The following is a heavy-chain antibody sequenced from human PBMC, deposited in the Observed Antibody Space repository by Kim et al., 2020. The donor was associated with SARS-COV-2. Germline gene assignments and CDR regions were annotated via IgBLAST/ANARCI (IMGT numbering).Heavy chain of an antibody. CDR3: ARDTALDY. Sequence: GGSLRLSCAASGFTFSSYAMHWVRQAPGKGLEWVAVISYDGSNKYYADSVKGRYTISRDNSKNTLYLQMNSLRAEDTAVYYCARDTALDYWGQGTLVTVS. V-gene: IGHV3-30*04. CDR2: ISYDGSNK. J-gene: IGHJ4*02. D-gene: IGHD4-17*01. CDR1: GFTFSSYA.